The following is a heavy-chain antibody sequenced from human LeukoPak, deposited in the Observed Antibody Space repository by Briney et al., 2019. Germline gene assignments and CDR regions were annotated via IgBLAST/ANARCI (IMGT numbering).Heavy chain of an antibody. J-gene: IGHJ3*02. V-gene: IGHV3-30*02. CDR1: GFTFSSYG. D-gene: IGHD1-26*01. CDR2: IWYDGSNK. CDR3: AKSREEWELLGAFDI. Sequence: GGSLRLSCAASGFTFSSYGMHWVRQAPGKGLEWVAVIWYDGSNKYYADSVKGRFTISRDNSKNTPYLQMNSLRAEDTAVYYCAKSREEWELLGAFDIWGQGTMVTVSS.